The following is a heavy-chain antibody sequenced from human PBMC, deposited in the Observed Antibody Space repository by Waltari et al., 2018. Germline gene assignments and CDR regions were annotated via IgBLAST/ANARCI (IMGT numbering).Heavy chain of an antibody. CDR2: VDPKSGVT. CDR1: GYTFTDNY. CDR3: ATVGPSGPYFDY. D-gene: IGHD3-3*01. V-gene: IGHV1-69-2*01. J-gene: IGHJ4*02. Sequence: EVQLVQSGAEAKKPGATVNIFCKVSGYTFTDNYMHWVRQAPGEELECMGLVDPKSGVTSCAEKFQGRANITADTSTGTAYVALTSLKSGDTTVYYSATVGPSGPYFDYWGQGTLVTVSS.